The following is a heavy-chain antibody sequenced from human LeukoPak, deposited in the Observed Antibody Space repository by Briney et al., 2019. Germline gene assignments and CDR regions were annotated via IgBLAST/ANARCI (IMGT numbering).Heavy chain of an antibody. CDR1: GGSFSGYY. J-gene: IGHJ4*02. V-gene: IGHV4-34*01. D-gene: IGHD2-15*01. Sequence: PSETLSLTCAVYGGSFSGYYWSWIRQPPGKGLEWIGEINHSGSTNYNPSLKSRVTISVDTSKNQFSLKPSSVTAADTAVYYCARGRGTIFDYWGQGTLVTVSS. CDR2: INHSGST. CDR3: ARGRGTIFDY.